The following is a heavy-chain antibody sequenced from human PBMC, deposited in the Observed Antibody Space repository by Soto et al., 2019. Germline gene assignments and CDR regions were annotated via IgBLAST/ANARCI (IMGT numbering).Heavy chain of an antibody. J-gene: IGHJ4*02. CDR3: SKCDSSTTTSFDS. CDR1: GFTFSSCA. D-gene: IGHD3-22*01. V-gene: IGHV3-23*01. CDR2: LSGRGLTT. Sequence: EMQLLESGGGLVQPGGYLRLSCAASGFTFSSCAMSWVRQAPGKGLEWVSTLSGRGLTTYYVDCVKGRFTISRDNSKNTLYLQMNSLSAEGTAVYYGSKCDSSTTTSFDSWGQGTLVTVSS.